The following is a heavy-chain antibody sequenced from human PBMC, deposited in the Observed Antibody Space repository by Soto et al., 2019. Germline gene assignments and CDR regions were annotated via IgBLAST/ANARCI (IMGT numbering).Heavy chain of an antibody. J-gene: IGHJ4*02. CDR2: IYYTGST. D-gene: IGHD3-3*01. CDR1: GDSISSYY. V-gene: IGHV4-59*01. Sequence: SETLSLTCTVSGDSISSYYWSWIRQPPGKGLDWIGYIYYTGSTNYNPSLKSRVTISVDTSKNQFSLKLSSVTAADTAVYYCARGGTIFGVATFDYWGQGTLVTVSS. CDR3: ARGGTIFGVATFDY.